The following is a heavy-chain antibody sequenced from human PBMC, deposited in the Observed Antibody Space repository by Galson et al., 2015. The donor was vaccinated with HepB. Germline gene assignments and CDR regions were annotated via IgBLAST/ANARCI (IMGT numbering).Heavy chain of an antibody. V-gene: IGHV1-2*06. CDR3: ARADLFHIGPRY. D-gene: IGHD2-21*01. Sequence: SVKVSCKASGYTFTGYYMHWVRQAPGQGLGWMGRINPNSGGTNYAQKFQGRVTMTRDTSISTAYMELSRLRSDDTAVYYCARADLFHIGPRYWGQGTLVTVSS. CDR2: INPNSGGT. J-gene: IGHJ4*02. CDR1: GYTFTGYY.